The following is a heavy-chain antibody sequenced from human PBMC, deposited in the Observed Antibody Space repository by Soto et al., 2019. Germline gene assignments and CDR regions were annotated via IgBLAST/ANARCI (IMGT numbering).Heavy chain of an antibody. J-gene: IGHJ4*02. D-gene: IGHD1-26*01. V-gene: IGHV3-23*01. CDR3: AKDWGVSGSPGLFHY. CDR2: ISGSGGST. Sequence: EVQLLESGGRLVLSGGSLRLSCAASGFTFSSYAMSWVRQAPGKGLEWVSAISGSGGSTYYADSVKGRFTISRDNSKNALYLQMNSLRAEDTAVYYCAKDWGVSGSPGLFHYWGQGTLVTVGS. CDR1: GFTFSSYA.